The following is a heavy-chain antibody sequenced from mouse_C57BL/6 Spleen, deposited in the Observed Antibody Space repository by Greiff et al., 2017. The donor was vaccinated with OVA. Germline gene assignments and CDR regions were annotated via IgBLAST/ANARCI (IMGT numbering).Heavy chain of an antibody. D-gene: IGHD2-4*01. CDR2: INPSTGGT. Sequence: EVQLQESGPELVKPGASVKISCKASGYSFTGYYMNWVKQSPEKSLEWIGAINPSTGGTTYNQKFKAKATLTVDKSSSTAYMQLKSLTSEDSAVYYCERAPIYYDYRYYAMDYWGQGTSVTVSS. CDR3: ERAPIYYDYRYYAMDY. V-gene: IGHV1-42*01. CDR1: GYSFTGYY. J-gene: IGHJ4*01.